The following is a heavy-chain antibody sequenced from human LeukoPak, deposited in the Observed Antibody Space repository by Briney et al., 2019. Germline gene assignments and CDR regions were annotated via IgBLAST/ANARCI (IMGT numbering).Heavy chain of an antibody. CDR3: ARNTVTTRLVDY. CDR1: GYTFTGYS. Sequence: PGASVKVSCKASGYTFTGYSVHWVRQAPGQGLEWMGWINPNSGGTKYALKFQGRVTMTRDTSISTAYMELSRLTSDDTAVYYCARNTVTTRLVDYWGQGTLVTVSS. J-gene: IGHJ4*02. V-gene: IGHV1-2*02. D-gene: IGHD4-11*01. CDR2: INPNSGGT.